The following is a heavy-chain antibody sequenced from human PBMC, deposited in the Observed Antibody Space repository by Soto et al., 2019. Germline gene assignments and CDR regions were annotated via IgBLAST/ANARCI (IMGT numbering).Heavy chain of an antibody. CDR3: TTDPSQ. J-gene: IGHJ1*01. Sequence: EVQLVESGGGLVKPGGSLRLSCAVSGFSFKDAWMSWVRQAPGKGLEWVGGIYSKSHGGTTDYIAPVKGRITISRDDSKSMRYLEMNSLNTKDTGVYYCTTDPSQWGQGTLVTVSS. CDR1: GFSFKDAW. CDR2: IYSKSHGGTT. V-gene: IGHV3-15*01.